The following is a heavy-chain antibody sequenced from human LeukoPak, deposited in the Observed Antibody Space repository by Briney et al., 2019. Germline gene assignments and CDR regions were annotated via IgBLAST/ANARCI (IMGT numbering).Heavy chain of an antibody. CDR2: ISSSSSYI. D-gene: IGHD3-22*01. Sequence: GGSLRLSCAASGFTFSSYSMNWVRQAPWKGLEWVSSISSSSSYIYYADSVEGRFTISRDNAKNSLYLQMNSLRAEDTAVYYCAREVYDSSGARLDYWGQGTLVTVSS. J-gene: IGHJ4*02. CDR1: GFTFSSYS. V-gene: IGHV3-21*01. CDR3: AREVYDSSGARLDY.